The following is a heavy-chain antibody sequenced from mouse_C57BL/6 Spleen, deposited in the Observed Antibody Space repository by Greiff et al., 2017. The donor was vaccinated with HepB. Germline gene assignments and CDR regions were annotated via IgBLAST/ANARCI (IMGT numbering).Heavy chain of an antibody. V-gene: IGHV1-22*01. CDR1: GYTFTDYN. D-gene: IGHD4-1*01. CDR2: INPNNGGT. J-gene: IGHJ3*01. CDR3: ARDRLTGTIGFAY. Sequence: EVQLQQSGPELVKPGASVKMSCKASGYTFTDYNMHWVKQSHGKSLEWIGYINPNNGGTSYNQKFKGKATLTVNKSSSTAYMELRSLTSEDSAVYYCARDRLTGTIGFAYWGQGTLVTVSA.